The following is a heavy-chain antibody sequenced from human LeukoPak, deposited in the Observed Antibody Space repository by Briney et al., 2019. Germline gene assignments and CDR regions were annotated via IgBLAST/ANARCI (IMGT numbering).Heavy chain of an antibody. CDR1: GGSISSGSYY. V-gene: IGHV4-61*02. D-gene: IGHD3-10*01. CDR2: IYTSGST. J-gene: IGHJ6*03. Sequence: KASETLSLTCTVSGGSISSGSYYWSWIRQPAGKGLEWIGRIYTSGSTNYNPSLKSRVTISVDTSKNQFSLKLSSVTAADTAVYYCARRKGYGSGPGYYYYYMDVWGKGTTVTISS. CDR3: ARRKGYGSGPGYYYYYMDV.